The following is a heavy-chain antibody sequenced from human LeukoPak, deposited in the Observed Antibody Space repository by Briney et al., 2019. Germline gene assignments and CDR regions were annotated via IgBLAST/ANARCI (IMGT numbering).Heavy chain of an antibody. J-gene: IGHJ5*02. V-gene: IGHV4-34*01. CDR2: INHSGST. CDR3: ARGDGYPT. Sequence: SETLSLTCAVYGGSFSGYYWSWIRQPPGKGLEWIGEINHSGSTNYNPSLKSRVTISVDTSKNQYSLKLSSVTAADTAVYYCARGDGYPTWGQGTLVTVSS. D-gene: IGHD5-24*01. CDR1: GGSFSGYY.